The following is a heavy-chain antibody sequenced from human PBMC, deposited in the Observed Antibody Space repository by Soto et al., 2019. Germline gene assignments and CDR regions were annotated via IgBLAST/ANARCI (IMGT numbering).Heavy chain of an antibody. CDR2: IYTTGST. CDR3: ARARLGREGYPIYYNGMDV. V-gene: IGHV4-4*07. Sequence: SEPLSLTCSVSGDPINKYFWIWVRQTAGKGLEWIGPIYTTGSTSYKPSLMSRLTIAGDMSKNQFSLKLSSVTAADTAVYYCARARLGREGYPIYYNGMDVWGQGTTVTVSS. J-gene: IGHJ6*02. D-gene: IGHD6-6*01. CDR1: GDPINKYF.